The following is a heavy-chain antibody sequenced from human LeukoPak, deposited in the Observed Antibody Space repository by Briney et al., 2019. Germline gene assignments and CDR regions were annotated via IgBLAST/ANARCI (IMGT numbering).Heavy chain of an antibody. CDR1: GGSISSYY. J-gene: IGHJ6*02. Sequence: PSETLSLTCTVSGGSISSYYWSWIRQPPGKGLEWVSAISGRGSSTYYADSVKGRFSLSRDNSKNTLHLQMNSLRAEDTAVYYCAQSKYRNDDYYYGMDVWGPGTTVTVSS. D-gene: IGHD2/OR15-2a*01. CDR3: AQSKYRNDDYYYGMDV. V-gene: IGHV3-23*01. CDR2: ISGRGSST.